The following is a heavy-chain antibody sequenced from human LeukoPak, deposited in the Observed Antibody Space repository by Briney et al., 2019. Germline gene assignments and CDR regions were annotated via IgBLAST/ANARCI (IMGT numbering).Heavy chain of an antibody. Sequence: GGSLRLSCAASGFTSGIYAVSWVRQAPGKGLEWVSAFSGGGDSYYADSVKGRFTISRDNSKNTLYLQMNSLRAKDTAVYYCAKDLSSGWYSYFDYWGQGTLVTVSS. D-gene: IGHD6-19*01. CDR2: FSGGGDS. V-gene: IGHV3-23*01. CDR3: AKDLSSGWYSYFDY. J-gene: IGHJ4*02. CDR1: GFTSGIYA.